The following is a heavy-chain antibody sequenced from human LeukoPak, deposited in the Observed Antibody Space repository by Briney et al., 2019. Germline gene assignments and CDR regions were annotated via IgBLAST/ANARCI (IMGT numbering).Heavy chain of an antibody. D-gene: IGHD3-9*01. CDR1: GYSFTSYW. V-gene: IGHV5-51*01. Sequence: GESLQISCQGSGYSFTSYWIGWVRPMPGKGLEWMGIIYPGDSDTRYSPSFQGQVTISADKSISTAYLQWSSLKASDTAMYYCARRDRLRYFDWLLYGGFDYWGQGTLVTVSS. CDR2: IYPGDSDT. J-gene: IGHJ4*02. CDR3: ARRDRLRYFDWLLYGGFDY.